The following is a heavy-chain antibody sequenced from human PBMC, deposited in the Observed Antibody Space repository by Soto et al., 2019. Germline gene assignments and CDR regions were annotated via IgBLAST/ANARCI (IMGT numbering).Heavy chain of an antibody. Sequence: GASVKVSCKASGYTFTGYYMHWVRQAPGQGLEWMGWINPNSGGTNYAQKFQGRVTMTRDTSISTAYMELSRLRSDDTAVYYCARDLLWFGDTEGYYYYSMDVWGQGTAVTVSS. J-gene: IGHJ6*02. CDR2: INPNSGGT. V-gene: IGHV1-2*02. CDR3: ARDLLWFGDTEGYYYYSMDV. CDR1: GYTFTGYY. D-gene: IGHD3-10*01.